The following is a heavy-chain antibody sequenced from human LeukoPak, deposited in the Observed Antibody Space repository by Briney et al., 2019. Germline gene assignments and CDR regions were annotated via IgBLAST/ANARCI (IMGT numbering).Heavy chain of an antibody. D-gene: IGHD3-9*01. CDR2: LSGSGGNT. CDR1: GFTFSSYA. Sequence: GGSLRLSCAASGFTFSSYAMSWVRQAPGKGLEWVSTLSGSGGNTYYADSVKGRFTISRDNAKNTLYLQMNSLRAEDTAVYYCARSAYYDILTGYYFDYWGQGTLVTVSS. V-gene: IGHV3-23*01. CDR3: ARSAYYDILTGYYFDY. J-gene: IGHJ4*02.